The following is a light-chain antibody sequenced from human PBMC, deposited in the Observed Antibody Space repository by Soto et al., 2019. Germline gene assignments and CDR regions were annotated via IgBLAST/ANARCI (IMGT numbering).Light chain of an antibody. Sequence: EVEMRQSPATLSVSPGECATLSCRASQGIGDTLAWYQHKPGQTPRLLIYGASSRATGIPDRFSGSGSGTDFTLTISRLEPEDFAVYYCQQYGSSPLTFGGGTKVDIK. J-gene: IGKJ4*01. CDR2: GAS. CDR1: QGIGDT. V-gene: IGKV3-20*01. CDR3: QQYGSSPLT.